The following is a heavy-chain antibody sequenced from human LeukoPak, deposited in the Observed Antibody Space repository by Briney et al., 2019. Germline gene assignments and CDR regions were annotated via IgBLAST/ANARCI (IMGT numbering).Heavy chain of an antibody. J-gene: IGHJ4*02. CDR2: ISGSGGST. CDR3: AKDPCGDHPPPYYFDY. V-gene: IGHV3-23*01. D-gene: IGHD4-17*01. Sequence: GSLRLSFAAAGFTFSSYAMSWVRQAPGKGLEWVSAISGSGGSTYYADSVKGRFTISRDNSKNTLYLQMNSLRAEDTAVYYCAKDPCGDHPPPYYFDYWGQGTLVTVSS. CDR1: GFTFSSYA.